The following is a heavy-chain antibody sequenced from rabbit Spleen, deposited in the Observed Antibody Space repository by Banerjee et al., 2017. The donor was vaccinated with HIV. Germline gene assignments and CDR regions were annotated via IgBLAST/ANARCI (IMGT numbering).Heavy chain of an antibody. J-gene: IGHJ3*01. CDR2: TAGGRSTFT. Sequence: QSLEESGGGLVQPEGSLTLTCNASGFDFSSNDYMSWVRQAPGKGLEWIACTAGGRSTFTDYASRAKGRFTCSKASSTTVTLQMLSLTAAATASYFCARDTGTSFSTYGLDLWGPGTLVTVS. D-gene: IGHD8-1*01. CDR1: GFDFSSNDY. CDR3: ARDTGTSFSTYGLDL. V-gene: IGHV1S40*01.